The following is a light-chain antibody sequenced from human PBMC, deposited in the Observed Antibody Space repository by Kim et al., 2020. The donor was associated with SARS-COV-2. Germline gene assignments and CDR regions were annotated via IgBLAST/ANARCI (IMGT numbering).Light chain of an antibody. Sequence: LSPGERAPLSCTASQSVSSSYLAWYQQKPGQAPRLLIYGASSRATGIPDRFSGSGSGTDFTLTISRLEPEDFAVYYCQQYGSSLYTFGQGTKLEI. CDR1: QSVSSSY. CDR3: QQYGSSLYT. V-gene: IGKV3-20*01. J-gene: IGKJ2*01. CDR2: GAS.